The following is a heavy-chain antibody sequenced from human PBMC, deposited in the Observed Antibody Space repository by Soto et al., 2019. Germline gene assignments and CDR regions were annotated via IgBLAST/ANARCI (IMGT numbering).Heavy chain of an antibody. CDR1: GFTFSSSA. CDR2: IRGSGGST. J-gene: IGHJ5*02. CDR3: AHLFYYFPGEEYDP. Sequence: EVQLLESGGGLVQPGGSLRLSCAASGFTFSSSAMSWVSPAQGKGLEWVSAIRGSGGSTYYADSVKGRFTISIDNATSALYLQMNSRRAEDTAVDYWAHLFYYFPGEEYDPWGPGTLVTVSS. V-gene: IGHV3-23*01. D-gene: IGHD3-10*01.